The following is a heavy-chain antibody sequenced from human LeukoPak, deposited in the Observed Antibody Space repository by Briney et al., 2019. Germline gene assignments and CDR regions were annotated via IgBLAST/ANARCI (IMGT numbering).Heavy chain of an antibody. J-gene: IGHJ5*02. Sequence: SQTLSLTCTLSRGSISSYNCSWIPHPPRKGLGWIGYIYYSGSTTYNPSLKSRVTLSLDTSQNHFSPKLGSVTPPGTAVYYCARMDCSSTSCYGLGVWFDRWGQGTLVTVSS. D-gene: IGHD2-2*01. CDR1: RGSISSYN. V-gene: IGHV4-59*01. CDR2: IYYSGST. CDR3: ARMDCSSTSCYGLGVWFDR.